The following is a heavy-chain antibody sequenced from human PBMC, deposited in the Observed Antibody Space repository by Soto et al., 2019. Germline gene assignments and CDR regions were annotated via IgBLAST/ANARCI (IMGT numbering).Heavy chain of an antibody. CDR3: AKLGLGWSLRRGAFDN. D-gene: IGHD2-21*02. V-gene: IGHV3-30*18. Sequence: QVQLVESGGGVVQPGRSLRLSCAASGFTFSSYGMHWVRQAPGKGLEWVAVISYDGSKKYYADSVKGRFTISRDNSKNSLDLQMNILRAQDTAVYYSAKLGLGWSLRRGAFDNWGQGTMDTVAS. CDR1: GFTFSSYG. CDR2: ISYDGSKK. J-gene: IGHJ3*02.